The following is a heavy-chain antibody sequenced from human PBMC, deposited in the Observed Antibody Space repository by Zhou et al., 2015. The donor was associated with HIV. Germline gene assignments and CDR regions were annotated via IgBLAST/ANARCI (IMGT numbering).Heavy chain of an antibody. J-gene: IGHJ4*02. CDR1: GGTFSSYA. Sequence: QVQLVQSGAEVKKPGSSVKVSCKAPGGTFSSYAIRWVRQAPGQGLEWMGGITPLFDTANYAQKFQGRVTIIADESMSTVYMELSSLRSEDTAVYYCARGPPYDYDSSNHNFEDWGQGTLVTVSS. CDR3: ARGPPYDYDSSNHNFED. V-gene: IGHV1-69*12. D-gene: IGHD3-22*01. CDR2: ITPLFDTA.